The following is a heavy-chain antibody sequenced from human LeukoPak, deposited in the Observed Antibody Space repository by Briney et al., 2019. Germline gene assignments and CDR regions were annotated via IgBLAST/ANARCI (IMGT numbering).Heavy chain of an antibody. CDR3: ARDFRAAMVSDWFDP. J-gene: IGHJ5*02. CDR2: INPNSGGT. D-gene: IGHD5-18*01. CDR1: GYTFTGYF. Sequence: ASVKVSCKASGYTFTGYFMHWVRQAPGQGLEWMGWINPNSGGTNYAQKFQGRVTMTRDTSISTAYMELSRLRSDDTAVYYCARDFRAAMVSDWFDPWGQGTLVTVSS. V-gene: IGHV1-2*02.